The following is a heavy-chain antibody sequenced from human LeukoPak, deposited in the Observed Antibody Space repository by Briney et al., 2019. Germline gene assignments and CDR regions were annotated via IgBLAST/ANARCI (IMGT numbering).Heavy chain of an antibody. CDR1: GGSMSSYY. Sequence: PSETLSLTCTVSGGSMSSYYWTWFRQPPGKGLEWIGYIYYSGSTNYNPSLKGRVTISVDTSKNQFSLKLTSVTAADTAVYYCATIAGSSSYWGQGTLVTVSS. CDR2: IYYSGST. V-gene: IGHV4-59*08. CDR3: ATIAGSSSY. J-gene: IGHJ4*02. D-gene: IGHD6-6*01.